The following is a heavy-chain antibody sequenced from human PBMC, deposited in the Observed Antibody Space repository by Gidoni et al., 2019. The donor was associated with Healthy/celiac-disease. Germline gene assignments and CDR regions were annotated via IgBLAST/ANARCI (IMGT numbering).Heavy chain of an antibody. D-gene: IGHD3-22*01. CDR1: GFTFSNAL. CDR3: TRYYDSSGSRDY. V-gene: IGHV3-15*01. J-gene: IGHJ4*02. CDR2: IKSKTDGVTT. Sequence: EVQLVESGGGLVKTGGSLRLSGAASGFTFSNALMSWGRQAPGKGLEWVDRIKSKTDGVTTDYAAPVKGRFTISRDDSKNTLYLQMNSLKTEDTAVYYCTRYYDSSGSRDYWGQGTLVTVAS.